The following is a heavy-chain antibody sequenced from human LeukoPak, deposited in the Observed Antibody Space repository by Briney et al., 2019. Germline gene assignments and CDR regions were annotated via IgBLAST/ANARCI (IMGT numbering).Heavy chain of an antibody. V-gene: IGHV4-30-2*01. CDR2: IYHSGST. D-gene: IGHD2-2*01. CDR3: ARVACSSTSCYAADY. Sequence: SETLSLTCTVSGGSISSGSYYWSWIRQPAGKGLEWIGYIYHSGSTYYNPSLKSRVTISVDRSKNQFSLKLSSVTAADTAVYYCARVACSSTSCYAADYWGQGTLVTVSS. J-gene: IGHJ4*02. CDR1: GGSISSGSYY.